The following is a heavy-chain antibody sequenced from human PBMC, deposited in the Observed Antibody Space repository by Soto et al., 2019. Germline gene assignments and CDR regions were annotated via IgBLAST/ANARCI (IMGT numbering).Heavy chain of an antibody. CDR1: VFTFSSYD. CDR2: ISGSGGST. V-gene: IGHV3-23*01. D-gene: IGHD6-13*01. CDR3: AKDLGSSWYFSWFDP. J-gene: IGHJ5*02. Sequence: GALRLSCAAPVFTFSSYDMSWVRQAPGKGLEWVSAISGSGGSTYYADSVKGRFTISRDNSKNTLYLQMNSLRAEDTAVYYCAKDLGSSWYFSWFDPWGQGTLVTVSS.